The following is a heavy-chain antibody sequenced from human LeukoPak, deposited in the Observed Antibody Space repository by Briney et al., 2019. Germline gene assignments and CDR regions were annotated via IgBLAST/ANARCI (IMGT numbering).Heavy chain of an antibody. Sequence: GGSLRLSCAASGFTISSYNMNWVRQAPGKGLEWVSYISSGSSTVYYAGSVKGRFTISRDNAKNSLYLQMNSLRAEDTAVYYCTRDVEMAEEYYFDYWGQGTLVTVSS. D-gene: IGHD5-24*01. CDR2: ISSGSSTV. V-gene: IGHV3-48*04. CDR1: GFTISSYN. J-gene: IGHJ4*02. CDR3: TRDVEMAEEYYFDY.